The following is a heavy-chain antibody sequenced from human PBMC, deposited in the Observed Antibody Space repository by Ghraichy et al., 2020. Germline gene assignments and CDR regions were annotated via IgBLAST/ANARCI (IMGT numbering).Heavy chain of an antibody. CDR2: IKSKTDGGTT. Sequence: GGSLRLSCAASGFTFSNAWMNWVRQAPGKGLEWVGRIKSKTDGGTTDYAAPVKGRFTISRDDSKNTLYLQMNSLKTEDTAVYYCTTEMYYYDSSGYLSRFAYWGQGTLVTVSS. V-gene: IGHV3-15*07. J-gene: IGHJ4*02. D-gene: IGHD3-22*01. CDR3: TTEMYYYDSSGYLSRFAY. CDR1: GFTFSNAW.